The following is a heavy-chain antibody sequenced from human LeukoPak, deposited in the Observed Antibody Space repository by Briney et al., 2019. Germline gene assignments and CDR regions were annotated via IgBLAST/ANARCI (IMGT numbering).Heavy chain of an antibody. CDR1: GGTFSSYA. D-gene: IGHD3-10*01. Sequence: ASVKVSCKASGGTFSSYAISWVRQAPGQGLEWMGWMNPNSGNTGYAQKFQGRVTITRNTSISTAYMELSSLRSEDTAVYYCARGYGSVRGVGFDYWGQGTLVTVSS. V-gene: IGHV1-8*03. CDR2: MNPNSGNT. J-gene: IGHJ4*02. CDR3: ARGYGSVRGVGFDY.